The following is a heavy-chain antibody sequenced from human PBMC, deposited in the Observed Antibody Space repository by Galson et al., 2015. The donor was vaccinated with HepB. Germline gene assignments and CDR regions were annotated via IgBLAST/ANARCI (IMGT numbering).Heavy chain of an antibody. CDR3: ARDFLPPTPDIVSTIFNL. D-gene: IGHD5/OR15-5a*01. J-gene: IGHJ5*02. CDR1: GGTFSNYA. CDR2: IIPVLGIP. V-gene: IGHV1-69*04. Sequence: SVKVSCKASGGTFSNYAISWVRQAPGQGLEWMGRIIPVLGIPNYAQNFQGRVTITADKSTTTAYMELSSLRSEDTAIYYCARDFLPPTPDIVSTIFNLWGQGTLVTVSS.